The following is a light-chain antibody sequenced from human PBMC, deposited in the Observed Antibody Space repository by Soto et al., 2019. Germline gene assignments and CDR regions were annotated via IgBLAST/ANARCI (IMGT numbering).Light chain of an antibody. CDR1: QSVSSN. V-gene: IGKV3-15*01. Sequence: EIVLTQSPGTLSLSRGERATLSCRASQSVSSNLAWYQQKPGQAPRLLIYGASTRATGIPARFSGSGSGTELTLTISSLQPDDFATYYCQQYSSYSRTFCPGTKVDIK. CDR2: GAS. J-gene: IGKJ1*01. CDR3: QQYSSYSRT.